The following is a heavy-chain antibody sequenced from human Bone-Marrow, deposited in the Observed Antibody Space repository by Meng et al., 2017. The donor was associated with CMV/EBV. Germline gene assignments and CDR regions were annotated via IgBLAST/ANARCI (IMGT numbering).Heavy chain of an antibody. CDR1: GFTFSSYG. J-gene: IGHJ4*02. V-gene: IGHV3-30*02. CDR2: IRYDGSNK. D-gene: IGHD1-14*01. Sequence: GESLKISCAASGFTFSSYGMHWVRQAPGKGLEWVAFIRYDGSNKYYADSVKGRFTISRDNAKNSLYLQLDSLRVEDTAVYYCATNPKNPDDYWGQGTLVTVSS. CDR3: ATNPKNPDDY.